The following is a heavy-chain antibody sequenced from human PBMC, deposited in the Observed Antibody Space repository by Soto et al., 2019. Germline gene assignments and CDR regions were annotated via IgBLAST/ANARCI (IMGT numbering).Heavy chain of an antibody. CDR2: IFPLTDIP. V-gene: IGHV1-69*02. J-gene: IGHJ4*02. CDR1: GGTFRNYP. CDR3: ARGPLVVLNYFES. Sequence: QVQLVQSGTEVKKPGSSVKVSCKASGGTFRNYPINWVRQAPGQGLEWMGSIFPLTDIPDYAQNFQARLTSSADKSTSTGYMEVSSLTSDDTAMYFCARGPLVVLNYFESWGQGTLVTVSS.